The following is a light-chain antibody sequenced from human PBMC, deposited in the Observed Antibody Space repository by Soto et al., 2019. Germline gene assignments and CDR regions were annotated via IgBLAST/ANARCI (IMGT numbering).Light chain of an antibody. J-gene: IGKJ3*01. CDR3: QQYNSYPPT. Sequence: DIQMTQSPSSLSASVGDRVTITCRASQDIRNSVAWFQQKPGKAPKSLIYDSSTLQRGVPSKFSGSGSGTDFTLTINSLQPEDFATYYCQQYNSYPPTFGPGTKVDVK. V-gene: IGKV1-16*02. CDR1: QDIRNS. CDR2: DSS.